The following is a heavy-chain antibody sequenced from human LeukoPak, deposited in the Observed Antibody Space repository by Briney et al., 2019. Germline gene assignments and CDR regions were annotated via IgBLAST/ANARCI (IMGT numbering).Heavy chain of an antibody. D-gene: IGHD6-19*01. CDR1: GFTFDDYA. CDR3: ARGNRDSSGFYYYYGMDV. Sequence: GRPLRLSCAASGFTFDDYAMFWVRQAPGMGLEWVSGISWNSNNIGYAASVKGRFTISRDNAKNSLYLQMNSLRAEDTAFYYCARGNRDSSGFYYYYGMDVWGQGTTVTISS. J-gene: IGHJ6*02. V-gene: IGHV3-9*01. CDR2: ISWNSNNI.